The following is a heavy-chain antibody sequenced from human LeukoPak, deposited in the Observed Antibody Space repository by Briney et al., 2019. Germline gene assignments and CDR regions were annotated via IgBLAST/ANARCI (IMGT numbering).Heavy chain of an antibody. Sequence: GGSLRLSCAASGFTVSSNYMSWVRQAPGKGLEWVSVIYSGGTTYYADSVKGRFTNSRDNSKNTLYLQMNSLRAEDTAVYYCARDKAVNAADWGQGTLVTVSS. CDR1: GFTVSSNY. J-gene: IGHJ4*02. D-gene: IGHD4-17*01. V-gene: IGHV3-53*01. CDR2: IYSGGTT. CDR3: ARDKAVNAAD.